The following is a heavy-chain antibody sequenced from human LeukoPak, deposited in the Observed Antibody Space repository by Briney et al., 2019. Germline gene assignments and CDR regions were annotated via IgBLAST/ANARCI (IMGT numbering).Heavy chain of an antibody. CDR2: IYYSGST. D-gene: IGHD2-15*01. Sequence: PSETLSLTCTVSGGSISSSSYYWGWIRQPPGKGLEWIGSIYYSGSTYYNPSLKSRVTISVDTSKNQFSLKVSSVTAADTAVYYCALLHDYVPWWGQGTLVTVSS. CDR1: GGSISSSSYY. J-gene: IGHJ4*02. CDR3: ALLHDYVPW. V-gene: IGHV4-39*07.